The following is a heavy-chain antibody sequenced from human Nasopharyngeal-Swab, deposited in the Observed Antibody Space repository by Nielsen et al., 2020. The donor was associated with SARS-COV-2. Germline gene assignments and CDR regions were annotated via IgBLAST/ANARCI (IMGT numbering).Heavy chain of an antibody. D-gene: IGHD3-3*01. J-gene: IGHJ4*02. CDR3: ARGLADFWGGYHNYYFYY. CDR2: IYSGGST. V-gene: IGHV3-53*01. Sequence: GESLKIPCATSGFTLSSYNMSWVRQAPGKGPEWVSVIYSGGSTYYADPVKGRFTISRDNSKNTLYPQMNSLRAEDTAVYYCARGLADFWGGYHNYYFYYWGQGTLVTVSS. CDR1: GFTLSSYN.